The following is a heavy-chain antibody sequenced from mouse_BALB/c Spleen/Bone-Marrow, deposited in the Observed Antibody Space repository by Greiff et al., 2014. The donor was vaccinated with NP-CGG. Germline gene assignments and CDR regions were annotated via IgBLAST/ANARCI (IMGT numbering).Heavy chain of an antibody. CDR2: IIPNSGYS. CDR3: TIRYYAMDY. J-gene: IGHJ4*01. D-gene: IGHD1-1*01. Sequence: QVQLKQSGAELARPGASVKMSCQASGYTFTRYTMHWEKKRPGQGLEWIGYIIPNSGYSNYNQKFKDKATLTADKSSSTAYMQLSSLTSEDSAAYYCTIRYYAMDYWGQGTSVTVSS. CDR1: GYTFTRYT. V-gene: IGHV1-4*01.